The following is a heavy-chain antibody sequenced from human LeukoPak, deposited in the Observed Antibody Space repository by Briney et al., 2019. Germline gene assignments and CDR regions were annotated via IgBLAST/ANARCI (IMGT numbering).Heavy chain of an antibody. CDR2: IDWDNDK. J-gene: IGHJ4*02. Sequence: SGPALVKSTQTLTLTCTFSGFSLSTSGMCVSWIREPPEKVLEWLARIDWDNDKYYNTSLKTRLTISKDTSKNQVVLIMTNMDPVDTATYYCARIIYYDSRGYIFDYWGQGTLVTVSS. V-gene: IGHV2-70*11. D-gene: IGHD3-22*01. CDR1: GFSLSTSGMC. CDR3: ARIIYYDSRGYIFDY.